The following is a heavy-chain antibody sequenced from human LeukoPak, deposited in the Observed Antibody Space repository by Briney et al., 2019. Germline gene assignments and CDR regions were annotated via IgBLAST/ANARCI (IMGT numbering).Heavy chain of an antibody. V-gene: IGHV3-74*01. J-gene: IGHJ4*02. CDR3: ARAVSGNYYDY. D-gene: IGHD1-26*01. CDR2: INSDGSIT. Sequence: PGGSLRLSCAASGFTFSSYWMHWVRQAPGKGLVWVSRINSDGSITSYADSVKGRFTISRDNAKNTLYLQMNSLRAEDTAVYYCARAVSGNYYDYWGQGTLVTVSS. CDR1: GFTFSSYW.